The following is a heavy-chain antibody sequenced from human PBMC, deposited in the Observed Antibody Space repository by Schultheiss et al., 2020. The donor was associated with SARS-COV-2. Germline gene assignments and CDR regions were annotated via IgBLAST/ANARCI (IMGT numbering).Heavy chain of an antibody. D-gene: IGHD5-12*01. CDR3: ASLNSGWVY. CDR1: GYRFNTYW. CDR2: IYPGDSDT. V-gene: IGHV5-51*01. J-gene: IGHJ4*02. Sequence: GGSLRLSCKGSGYRFNTYWIGWVRQMPGKGLEWMGIIYPGDSDTRYSPSFQGQVTISADKSISTAYLQWSSLKASDSAMYYCASLNSGWVYWGQGTLVTVSS.